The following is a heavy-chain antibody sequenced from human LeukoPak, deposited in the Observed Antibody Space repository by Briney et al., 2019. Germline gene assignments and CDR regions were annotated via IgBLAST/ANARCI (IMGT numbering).Heavy chain of an antibody. CDR2: IYPDDSDT. Sequence: AGESLQISCKGSGYSFTSYWIGWVRPLPGKGLEWMGIIYPDDSDTRYSPSFQGQVTISADKSISTAYLQWSSLKASDTAMYYCARHGSLLGLEHAFDIWGQGTMVTVSS. J-gene: IGHJ3*02. V-gene: IGHV5-51*01. CDR1: GYSFTSYW. D-gene: IGHD1-1*01. CDR3: ARHGSLLGLEHAFDI.